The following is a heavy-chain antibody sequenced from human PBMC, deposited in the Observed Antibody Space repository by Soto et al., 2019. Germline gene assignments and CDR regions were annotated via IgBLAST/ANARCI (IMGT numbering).Heavy chain of an antibody. V-gene: IGHV1-69*01. CDR3: ARAGRSYYVSSGYFSLDY. Sequence: QVLLVQSGAEVKKPGSSVMVSCKASGGTFNNYAITWVRQAPGQGLEWMGGIIPLFGAANYAQNFQGRVTITAEESTTTAYLELSSLRSEDTAIYYCARAGRSYYVSSGYFSLDYWGQGTLVTVSS. D-gene: IGHD3-22*01. CDR1: GGTFNNYA. J-gene: IGHJ4*02. CDR2: IIPLFGAA.